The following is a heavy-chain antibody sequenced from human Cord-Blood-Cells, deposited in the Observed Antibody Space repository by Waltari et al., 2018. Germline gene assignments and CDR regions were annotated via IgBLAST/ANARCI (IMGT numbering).Heavy chain of an antibody. V-gene: IGHV3-30*18. J-gene: IGHJ4*02. CDR3: AKDFRFGEFRDY. CDR1: GFTFSSYG. D-gene: IGHD3-10*01. CDR2: ISYDGSNK. Sequence: QVQLVESVGGVVQPGRSLRLSCAASGFTFSSYGMHWVRQAPGKGLEWVAVISYDGSNKYYADSVKGRFTISRDNSKNTLYLQMNSLRAEDTAVYYCAKDFRFGEFRDYWGQGTLVTVSS.